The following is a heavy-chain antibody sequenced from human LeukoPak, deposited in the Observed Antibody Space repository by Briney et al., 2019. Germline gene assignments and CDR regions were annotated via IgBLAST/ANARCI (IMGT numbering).Heavy chain of an antibody. CDR2: ITNSGDST. Sequence: GGSLRLSCAASGFTFSSYSMNWVRQAPGKGLEWVSTITNSGDSTYYADSVKGRFTISRDNSKNTLYLQMNSLRVEDTALYYCARYNSGWDEDYWGQGSLVSVSS. D-gene: IGHD6-19*01. V-gene: IGHV3-23*01. J-gene: IGHJ4*02. CDR3: ARYNSGWDEDY. CDR1: GFTFSSYS.